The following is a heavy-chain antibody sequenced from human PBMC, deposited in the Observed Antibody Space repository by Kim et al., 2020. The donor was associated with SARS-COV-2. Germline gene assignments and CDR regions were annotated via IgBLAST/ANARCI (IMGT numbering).Heavy chain of an antibody. Sequence: SSSYIYYADSVKGRFTISRDNAKNSLYLQMNSLRAEDTAVYYCASNTMIVNWGQGTLVTVSS. D-gene: IGHD3-22*01. CDR3: ASNTMIVN. CDR2: SSSYI. J-gene: IGHJ4*02. V-gene: IGHV3-21*01.